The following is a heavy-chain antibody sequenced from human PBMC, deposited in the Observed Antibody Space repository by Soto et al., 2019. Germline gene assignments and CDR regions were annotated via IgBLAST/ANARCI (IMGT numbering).Heavy chain of an antibody. CDR1: EFTFSGYY. V-gene: IGHV3-11*01. CDR2: IKSNGSTK. Sequence: GSLRLSCAASEFTFSGYYVTWIRQSPGKGLEWVAFIKSNGSTKYYADSVKGRFTIPRDNSKNTLHLQMNSLRAEDTAVYYCAKEGFIAVAQAFDIWGQGTMVTVSS. J-gene: IGHJ3*02. D-gene: IGHD6-19*01. CDR3: AKEGFIAVAQAFDI.